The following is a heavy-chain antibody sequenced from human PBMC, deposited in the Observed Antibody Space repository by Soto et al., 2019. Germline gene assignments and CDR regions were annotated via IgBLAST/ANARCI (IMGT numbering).Heavy chain of an antibody. Sequence: SETLSLTCAVSGGSISSSNWWSWVRQPPGKGLEWIGEIYHSGSTNYNPSLKSRVTISVDKSKNQFSLKLISVTAADTAAYYCARDPQKPEEYFDYWGQGTLVTVSS. V-gene: IGHV4-4*02. CDR2: IYHSGST. CDR3: ARDPQKPEEYFDY. J-gene: IGHJ4*02. CDR1: GGSISSSNW.